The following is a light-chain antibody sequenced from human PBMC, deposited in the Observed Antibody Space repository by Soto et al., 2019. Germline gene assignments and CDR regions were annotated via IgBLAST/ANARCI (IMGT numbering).Light chain of an antibody. CDR3: CSYTSTGTLV. Sequence: QSALTQPASVSGSPGQSITISCTGTSSDVGGYNYVSWYQQHPDKAPKLMIYEVSNRPSGVSNRFSGSKSGNTASLTISGLQAEDEADYYCCSYTSTGTLVFGGGTKLTVI. V-gene: IGLV2-14*01. CDR2: EVS. J-gene: IGLJ2*01. CDR1: SSDVGGYNY.